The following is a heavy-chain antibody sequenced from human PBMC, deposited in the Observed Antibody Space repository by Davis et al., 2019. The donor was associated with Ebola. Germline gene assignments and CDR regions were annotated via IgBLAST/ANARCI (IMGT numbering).Heavy chain of an antibody. CDR2: IKSKTDGGTT. CDR3: TTHSPGIAHYY. V-gene: IGHV3-15*01. D-gene: IGHD6-13*01. J-gene: IGHJ4*02. Sequence: GESLKISCAASGFTFSNAWMSWVRQAPGKGLEWVGRIKSKTDGGTTDYAAPVKGRFTISRDDSKNTLYLQMNSLKTEDTAVYYCTTHSPGIAHYYWGQGTLVTVSS. CDR1: GFTFSNAW.